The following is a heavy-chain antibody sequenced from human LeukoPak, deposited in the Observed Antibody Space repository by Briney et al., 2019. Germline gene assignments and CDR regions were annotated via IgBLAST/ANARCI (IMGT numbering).Heavy chain of an antibody. CDR3: ARDLDGYSYGRDYYYYYGMDV. CDR2: IWYDGSNK. J-gene: IGHJ6*02. Sequence: GGSLRLSCAASGFTFSSYGMHWVRQAPGKGLEWVAVIWYDGSNKYYADSEKGRFTISRDNSKNTLYLQMNSLRAEDTAVYYCARDLDGYSYGRDYYYYYGMDVWGQGTTVTVSS. D-gene: IGHD5-18*01. CDR1: GFTFSSYG. V-gene: IGHV3-33*01.